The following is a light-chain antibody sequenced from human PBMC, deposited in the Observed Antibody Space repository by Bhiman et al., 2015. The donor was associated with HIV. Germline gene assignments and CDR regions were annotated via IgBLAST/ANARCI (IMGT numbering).Light chain of an antibody. CDR2: SNN. Sequence: QPVLTQSPSASGTPGQRVTISCSGSSSNIGSNTVNWYQQLPGTAPKLLIYSNNQRPSGVPDRFSGSKSGTSASLAISGLQSEDEADYYCAAWDDSLNAPYVFGTGTKVTVL. V-gene: IGLV1-44*01. CDR1: SSNIGSNT. CDR3: AAWDDSLNAPYV. J-gene: IGLJ1*01.